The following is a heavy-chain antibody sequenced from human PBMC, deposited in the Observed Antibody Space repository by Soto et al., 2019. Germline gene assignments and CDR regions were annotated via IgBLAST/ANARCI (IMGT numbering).Heavy chain of an antibody. CDR3: ARGNTKIAAAGTQWFDP. Sequence: QVQLQESGPGLVKPSETLSLTCTVSGGSISSYYWSWIRQPPGKGLEWIGYIYYSGSTNYHPSLKSRVTISVDTSKNQFSLKLSSVTAADTAVYYCARGNTKIAAAGTQWFDPWGQGTLVTVSS. V-gene: IGHV4-59*01. D-gene: IGHD6-13*01. CDR2: IYYSGST. J-gene: IGHJ5*02. CDR1: GGSISSYY.